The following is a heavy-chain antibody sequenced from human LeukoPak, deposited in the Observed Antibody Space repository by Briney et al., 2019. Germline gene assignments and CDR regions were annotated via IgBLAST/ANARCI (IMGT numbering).Heavy chain of an antibody. CDR3: ARRKNSSGWYRGVGWFDP. V-gene: IGHV4-34*01. CDR2: INHSGST. Sequence: PSETLSLTCAVYGGSFSGYYWSWIRQPPGKGLEWIGEINHSGSTNYNPSLKSRVTISVDTSKNQFSLKLSSVTAADTAVYYCARRKNSSGWYRGVGWFDPWGQGTLVTVSS. D-gene: IGHD6-19*01. J-gene: IGHJ5*02. CDR1: GGSFSGYY.